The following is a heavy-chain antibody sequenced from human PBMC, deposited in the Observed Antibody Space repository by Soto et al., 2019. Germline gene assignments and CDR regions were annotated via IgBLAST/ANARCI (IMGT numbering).Heavy chain of an antibody. D-gene: IGHD6-13*01. Sequence: ASVKVSCKASGYTFTSYYMHWVRQAPGQGLEWMGIINPSGGSTSYAQKFQGRVTMTRDTSTSTVYMELSSLRSEDTAVYYCARANFGIAAAGTLDYWGQGTLVTVSS. V-gene: IGHV1-46*01. CDR1: GYTFTSYY. J-gene: IGHJ4*02. CDR2: INPSGGST. CDR3: ARANFGIAAAGTLDY.